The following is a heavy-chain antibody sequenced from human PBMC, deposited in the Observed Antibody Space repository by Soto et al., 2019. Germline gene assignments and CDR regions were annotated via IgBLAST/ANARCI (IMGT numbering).Heavy chain of an antibody. J-gene: IGHJ4*02. CDR1: GGSISTTSYY. CDR3: AQVADAYNYFDY. Sequence: QLRLQESGPGLVKPSETLSLTCSVSGGSISTTSYYWGWIRQPPGKGLEWIGSIYYSGIIYYNPSLKSRVTISVDTSNNHFSLNLSSVTASDTAIYICAQVADAYNYFDYWGQGTLVTVSS. V-gene: IGHV4-39*02. D-gene: IGHD1-1*01. CDR2: IYYSGII.